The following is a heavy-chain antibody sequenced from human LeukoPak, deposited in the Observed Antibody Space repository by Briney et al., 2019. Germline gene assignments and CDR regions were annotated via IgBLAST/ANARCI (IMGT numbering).Heavy chain of an antibody. Sequence: SGTLSLTCTVSGGSLSSSSYYWGWIRQPPGKGLEWIGSIYYSGSTYYNPSLKSRVTISVDTSKNQFSLKLSSVTAADTAVYYCAGATYYYYYMDVWGKGTTVTVSS. CDR2: IYYSGST. D-gene: IGHD5-12*01. J-gene: IGHJ6*03. CDR1: GGSLSSSSYY. CDR3: AGATYYYYYMDV. V-gene: IGHV4-39*07.